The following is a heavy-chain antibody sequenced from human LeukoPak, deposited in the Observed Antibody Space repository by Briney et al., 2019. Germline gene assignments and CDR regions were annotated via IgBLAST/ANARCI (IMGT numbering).Heavy chain of an antibody. D-gene: IGHD1-26*01. CDR1: GYTXTGYY. Sequence: GASVKVSCKASGYTXTGYYMHWVRQAPGQGLEWMGWINPNSGGTNYAQKFQGRVTMTRDTSISTAYMELSRLRSDDTAVYYCTRDRSGGYGGDYWGQGTLVTVSS. CDR2: INPNSGGT. J-gene: IGHJ4*02. V-gene: IGHV1-2*02. CDR3: TRDRSGGYGGDY.